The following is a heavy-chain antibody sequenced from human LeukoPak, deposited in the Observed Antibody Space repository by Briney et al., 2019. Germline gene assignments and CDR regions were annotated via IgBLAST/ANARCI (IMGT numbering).Heavy chain of an antibody. J-gene: IGHJ4*02. CDR1: GFMFNVYG. D-gene: IGHD1/OR15-1a*01. Sequence: GRSLRLSCAASGFMFNVYGMHCVRQAPGKGLEWVAVIRYDGSDINYADSVKGRFTSSRDNSKNTLYLEMNSLRVEDMAVCFCGGSWNIHFDYWGQGTLVTVSS. CDR3: GGSWNIHFDY. CDR2: IRYDGSDI. V-gene: IGHV3-33*01.